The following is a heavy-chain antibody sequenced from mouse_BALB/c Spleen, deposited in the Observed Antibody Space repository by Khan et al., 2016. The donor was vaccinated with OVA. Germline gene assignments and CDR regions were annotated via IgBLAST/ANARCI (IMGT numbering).Heavy chain of an antibody. Sequence: EVKLLESGPGLVKPSQSLSLTCTVTGYSITSGYGWNWIRQFPGNKMEWMGYISYSGSTNYNPSLKSRISIPRATSKNQFFLQVNSVTTEDTATYYCARTARIKYWGQGTTLTVSS. CDR2: ISYSGST. CDR3: ARTARIKY. CDR1: GYSITSGYG. J-gene: IGHJ2*01. V-gene: IGHV3-2*02. D-gene: IGHD1-2*01.